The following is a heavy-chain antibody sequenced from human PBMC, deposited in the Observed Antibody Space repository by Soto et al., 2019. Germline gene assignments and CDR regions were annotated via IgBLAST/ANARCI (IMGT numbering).Heavy chain of an antibody. CDR1: GGSISSGAYY. D-gene: IGHD6-13*01. Sequence: QVQLQESGPGLVKPSQTLSLTCSVSGGSISSGAYYWTWIRQHPGKGLEWIGYIYYSGSTYYNPSLKSRVTISVDTSKNQFPLKLRSVTAADTDVYYCARDGRLVNYYYYGMDVRGQGTTVTVSS. J-gene: IGHJ6*02. CDR2: IYYSGST. V-gene: IGHV4-31*03. CDR3: ARDGRLVNYYYYGMDV.